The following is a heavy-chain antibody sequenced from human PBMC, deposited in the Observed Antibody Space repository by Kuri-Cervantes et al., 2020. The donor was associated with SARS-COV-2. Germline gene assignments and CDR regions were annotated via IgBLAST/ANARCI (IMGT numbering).Heavy chain of an antibody. V-gene: IGHV4-39*01. CDR2: VYFFGSS. D-gene: IGHD2-2*01. Sequence: GSLRLSCAVSDDSITSGGFYWGWVRQPPGEGLQFIGTVYFFGSSSFYNPSLKSRASISVDRSKNQLSLNLKNVTAADTAVYYCARRVVVPANPLYMPVDYWGQGTLVTVSS. CDR3: ARRVVVPANPLYMPVDY. CDR1: DDSITSGGFY. J-gene: IGHJ4*02.